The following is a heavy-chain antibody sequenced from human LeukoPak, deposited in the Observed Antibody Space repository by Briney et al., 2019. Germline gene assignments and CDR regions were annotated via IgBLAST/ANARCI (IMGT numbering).Heavy chain of an antibody. CDR2: VRYDGSDK. CDR1: GFTLSHHG. J-gene: IGHJ4*02. CDR3: ARALSSTGGSYYFDS. Sequence: PGGSLRLSCIASGFTLSHHGMHWVRQPPGKGLEWVAFVRYDGSDKYYADSVKSRFTVSRDNSNNALDLQMNTLTVEDTAVFYCARALSSTGGSYYFDSWGQGTLVTVSS. V-gene: IGHV3-30*02. D-gene: IGHD1-14*01.